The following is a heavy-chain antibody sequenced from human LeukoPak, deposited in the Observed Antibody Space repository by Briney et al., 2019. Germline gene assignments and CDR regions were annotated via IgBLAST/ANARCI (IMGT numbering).Heavy chain of an antibody. D-gene: IGHD3-22*01. CDR2: INPNSGGT. V-gene: IGHV1-2*02. CDR1: GYTFTGYY. Sequence: ASVNVSCKASGYTFTGYYMHWVRQAPGQGLEWMGWINPNSGGTNYAQKFQGRVTMTRDTSISTAYMELSRLRSDDTAVYYCARDGDIDSSGYYYNYYYYGMDVWGQGTTVTVSS. J-gene: IGHJ6*02. CDR3: ARDGDIDSSGYYYNYYYYGMDV.